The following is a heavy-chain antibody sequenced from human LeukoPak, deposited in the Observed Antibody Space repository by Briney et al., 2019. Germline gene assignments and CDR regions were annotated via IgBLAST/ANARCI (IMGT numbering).Heavy chain of an antibody. Sequence: SVKVSCKASGGTFSSYAISWVRQAPGQGLEWMGRIIPILGIANYAQKFQGRVTITADKSTSTAYMELSSLRSEDTAVYYCASCYGDYGGYYYYGMDVWGQGSTVTVSS. CDR2: IIPILGIA. V-gene: IGHV1-69*04. J-gene: IGHJ6*02. CDR1: GGTFSSYA. CDR3: ASCYGDYGGYYYYGMDV. D-gene: IGHD4-17*01.